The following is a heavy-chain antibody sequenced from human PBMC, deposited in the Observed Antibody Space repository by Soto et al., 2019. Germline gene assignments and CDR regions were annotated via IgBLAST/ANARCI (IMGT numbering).Heavy chain of an antibody. V-gene: IGHV3-7*01. CDR1: GFTFSSYW. J-gene: IGHJ4*02. CDR2: IKQDGSEK. D-gene: IGHD2-2*03. CDR3: ARLDIVVVPASGPFDY. Sequence: PGGSLRLSCAASGFTFSSYWMSWVRQAPGKGLEWVANIKQDGSEKYYVDSVKGRFTISRDNAKNSLYLQMNSLRAEDTAVYYCARLDIVVVPASGPFDYWGQGTLVTVSS.